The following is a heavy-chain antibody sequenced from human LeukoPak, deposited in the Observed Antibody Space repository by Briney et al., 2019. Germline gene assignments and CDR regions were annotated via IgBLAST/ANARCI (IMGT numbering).Heavy chain of an antibody. Sequence: PGGSLRLSCAASGFTFSSYWMHWVRQAPGKGLVWVSRINSDGSSTSYADSVKGRFTISGDNANNTLNLQMNSLRAEDTAVYYCARGSSSGNSLGPMDLWGQGTLVTVSS. D-gene: IGHD6-19*01. V-gene: IGHV3-74*01. CDR3: ARGSSSGNSLGPMDL. CDR1: GFTFSSYW. J-gene: IGHJ5*02. CDR2: INSDGSST.